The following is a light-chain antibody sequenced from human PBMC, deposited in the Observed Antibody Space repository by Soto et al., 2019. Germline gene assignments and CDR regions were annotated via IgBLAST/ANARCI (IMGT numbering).Light chain of an antibody. CDR1: SSHLENYNL. CDR2: DVN. Sequence: QSALTQPASLSGSPGQSVTISCTGTSSHLENYNLVSWYQHHPGKAPKLIIYDVNKRPSGISDRFSGSKSANTASLTISGLQTDDEADYCCCSYAGISTLVFGGGTKLTVL. V-gene: IGLV2-23*02. J-gene: IGLJ3*02. CDR3: CSYAGISTLV.